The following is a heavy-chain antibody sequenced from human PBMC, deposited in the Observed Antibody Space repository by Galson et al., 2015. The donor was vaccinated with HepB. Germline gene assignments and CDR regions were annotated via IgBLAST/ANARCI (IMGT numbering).Heavy chain of an antibody. J-gene: IGHJ4*02. D-gene: IGHD3-16*01. V-gene: IGHV3-74*01. CDR3: ARGDGGHFDY. CDR2: INRDGSTT. CDR1: GFIFSSSW. Sequence: SLRLSCAASGFIFSSSWMHWVRQAPGEGLVWVSRINRDGSTTNYADSVKGRFTISRDNSENTLYLQMNSLRAEDTAVYYCARGDGGHFDYWGQGTLVAVSS.